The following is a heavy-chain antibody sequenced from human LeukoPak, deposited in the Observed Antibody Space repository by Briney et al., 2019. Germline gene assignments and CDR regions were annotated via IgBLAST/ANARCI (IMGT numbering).Heavy chain of an antibody. J-gene: IGHJ6*03. V-gene: IGHV4-4*07. CDR1: GGYIGSYY. Sequence: PSETLSLTCTVSGGYIGSYYWGWIRQPAGKGLEWIGRIHTSENTDYNPSLKSRVTMSVDMSTSQFSLRLTSVTAADTAVYYCAREGDYGDYSKSFYYMDVWGKGTTVTVSS. CDR2: IHTSENT. CDR3: AREGDYGDYSKSFYYMDV. D-gene: IGHD4-17*01.